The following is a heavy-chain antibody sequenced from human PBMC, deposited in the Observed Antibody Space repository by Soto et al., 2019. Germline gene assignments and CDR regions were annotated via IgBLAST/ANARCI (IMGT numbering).Heavy chain of an antibody. V-gene: IGHV1-2*04. J-gene: IGHJ6*02. Sequence: ASVKVSCKASGYTFTGYYMHWVRQAPGQGLEWMVWINPNSGGTNYAQKFQGWVTMTRDTSISTAYMELSRLRSDDTAVYYCARDLAAPDGMDVWGQGTTVTVSS. CDR3: ARDLAAPDGMDV. CDR2: INPNSGGT. CDR1: GYTFTGYY.